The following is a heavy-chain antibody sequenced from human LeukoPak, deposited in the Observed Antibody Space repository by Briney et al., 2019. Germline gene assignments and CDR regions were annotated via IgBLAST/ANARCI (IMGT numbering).Heavy chain of an antibody. Sequence: SETLSLTCTVSGGSISSYYWSWIRQPPGKGLEWIGYIYYSGSTNYNPSLKSRVTISVDTSKNQFSLKLSSVTAADTAVYYCARPSYYDSSGYPPDVFDIWGQGTMVTVSS. CDR2: IYYSGST. CDR1: GGSISSYY. CDR3: ARPSYYDSSGYPPDVFDI. J-gene: IGHJ3*02. V-gene: IGHV4-59*08. D-gene: IGHD3-22*01.